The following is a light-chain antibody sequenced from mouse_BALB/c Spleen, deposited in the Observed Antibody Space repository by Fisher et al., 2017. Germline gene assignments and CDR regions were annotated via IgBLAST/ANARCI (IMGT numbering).Light chain of an antibody. CDR1: SSVSSSY. CDR3: QQRSSYPFT. CDR2: RTS. V-gene: IGKV4-58*01. J-gene: IGKJ4*01. Sequence: DIVLTQSTAIMAASLGQKVTMTCSASSSVSSSYLHWYQQKSGASPKPLIHRTSNLASGVPSRFSGSGSGTFYSLTISSVEAEDAATYYCQQRSSYPFTFGSGTKLEIK.